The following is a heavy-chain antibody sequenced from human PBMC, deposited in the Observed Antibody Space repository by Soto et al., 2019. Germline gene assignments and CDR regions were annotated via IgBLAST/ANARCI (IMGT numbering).Heavy chain of an antibody. CDR2: ISGSGVST. V-gene: IGHV3-23*01. Sequence: GGSLKLSCAASGFTLSSYAMSWVRQAPGNWLVLFSAISGSGVSTYYADSVKGRFTISRDNSKNTLYLQMNSLRAEDTAVYYCAKARGSGHTYYYGMDVWGQGTTVTVSS. CDR1: GFTLSSYA. D-gene: IGHD6-19*01. CDR3: AKARGSGHTYYYGMDV. J-gene: IGHJ6*01.